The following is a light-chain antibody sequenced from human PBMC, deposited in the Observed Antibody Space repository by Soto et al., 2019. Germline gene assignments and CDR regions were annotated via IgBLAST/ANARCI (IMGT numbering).Light chain of an antibody. Sequence: IVLTQSPGTLSLSPGERATLSCMASQTGSNIYLAWYQQKPGQAPRLLIYGASSRATGIPDRFSGSGSGTDFTLTISSLEPEDFAVYYCQQRSNWPITFGQGTRLEIK. V-gene: IGKV3D-20*02. CDR3: QQRSNWPIT. J-gene: IGKJ5*01. CDR2: GAS. CDR1: QTGSNIY.